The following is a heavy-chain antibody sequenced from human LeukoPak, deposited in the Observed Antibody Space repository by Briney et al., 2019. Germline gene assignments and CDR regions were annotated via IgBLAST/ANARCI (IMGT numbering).Heavy chain of an antibody. CDR1: GSTFRNHG. V-gene: IGHV3-23*01. CDR3: ASLYNDYGDY. D-gene: IGHD5-24*01. CDR2: IIGTGDST. J-gene: IGHJ4*02. Sequence: GGSLRLSCAASGSTFRNHGMSWVRQAPGKGLEWVSGIIGTGDSTFYADPVKGRFTISRDNSRNTLYLNMNSLRVDDTAVYYCASLYNDYGDYWGQGALVTVSS.